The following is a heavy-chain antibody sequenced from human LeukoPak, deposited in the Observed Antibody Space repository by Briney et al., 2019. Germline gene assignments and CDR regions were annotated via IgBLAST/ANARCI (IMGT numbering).Heavy chain of an antibody. Sequence: ASVKLSCKASGYTFRQYSISWVRQAPGKGFEWMGWVSPSHTTRVYAQEFQGRVTMTADTNTNTVSMELRSLRFDDTAVYYCARGRPWTTGTSSVYNWFDPWGQGTLVTVSS. V-gene: IGHV1-18*01. CDR1: GYTFRQYS. D-gene: IGHD1-1*01. CDR3: ARGRPWTTGTSSVYNWFDP. CDR2: VSPSHTTR. J-gene: IGHJ5*02.